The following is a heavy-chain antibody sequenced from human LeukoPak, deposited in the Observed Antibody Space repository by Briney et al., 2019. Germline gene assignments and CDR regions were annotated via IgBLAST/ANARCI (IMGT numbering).Heavy chain of an antibody. J-gene: IGHJ4*02. CDR1: GFIFSNAW. CDR3: TTREKHLDY. CDR2: IKGKTDGGTA. Sequence: GGSLRLSCAASGFIFSNAWISWVRQAPGKGLEWVGLIKGKTDGGTADYAAPVKGRFTISRDDSKNTLCLQVNSLKTEDTAVYYCTTREKHLDYWGQGTLVTVSS. V-gene: IGHV3-15*01.